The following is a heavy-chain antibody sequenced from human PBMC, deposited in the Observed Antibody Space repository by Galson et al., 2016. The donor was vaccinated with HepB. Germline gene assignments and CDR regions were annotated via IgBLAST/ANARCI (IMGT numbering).Heavy chain of an antibody. CDR1: EISFDDYG. J-gene: IGHJ4*02. Sequence: SLRLSCAASEISFDDYGMSWVRQAPGKGLEWVANIDPDGIVKTYVDSVMGRFTVSRDNAKNSLYLQMNSLAAEDTALYYCAGWGSTNVWGQGSLVTVSS. CDR3: AGWGSTNV. CDR2: IDPDGIVK. V-gene: IGHV3-7*01. D-gene: IGHD3-16*01.